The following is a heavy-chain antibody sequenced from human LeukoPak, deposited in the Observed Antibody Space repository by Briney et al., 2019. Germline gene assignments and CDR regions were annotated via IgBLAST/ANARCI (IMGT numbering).Heavy chain of an antibody. Sequence: GGSLRLSCAAYGLTLSPYGMHWVRQAPGKGLEWVAVISYEGGTQHYADSVKGRFIISRDNPRNTLYLQMNILRTEDTAVYYCAKEGTPQVSTWYDLWGQGTQVIASS. CDR3: AKEGTPQVSTWYDL. CDR1: GLTLSPYG. V-gene: IGHV3-30*18. D-gene: IGHD3-10*01. CDR2: ISYEGGTQ. J-gene: IGHJ5*02.